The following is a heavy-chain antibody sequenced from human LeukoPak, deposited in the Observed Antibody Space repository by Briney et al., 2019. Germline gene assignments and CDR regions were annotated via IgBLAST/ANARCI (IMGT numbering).Heavy chain of an antibody. J-gene: IGHJ4*02. CDR3: ARGLGYYDSSGYPVFDY. CDR1: GFTFDDYG. CDR2: INWNGGST. Sequence: PGGSLRLSCAASGFTFDDYGMSWVRQAPGKGLEWVSGINWNGGSTRYADSVKGRFTISRDNARNSLYLQMNSLRAEDTALYYCARGLGYYDSSGYPVFDYWGQGNLVTVSS. D-gene: IGHD3-22*01. V-gene: IGHV3-20*04.